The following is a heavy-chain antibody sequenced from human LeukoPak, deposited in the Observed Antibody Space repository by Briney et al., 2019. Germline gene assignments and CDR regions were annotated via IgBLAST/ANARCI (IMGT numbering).Heavy chain of an antibody. CDR1: GFTFSNFA. D-gene: IGHD2-15*01. Sequence: QPGGSLRLSCAASGFTFSNFAMHWVRPAPGKGLEWASAISGSGGSTYYADSVKGRFTISRDNSKNTLYVQLNSLRAEDTAVYYCAVELLPLDYWGQGTLVTVSS. CDR2: ISGSGGST. J-gene: IGHJ4*02. CDR3: AVELLPLDY. V-gene: IGHV3-23*01.